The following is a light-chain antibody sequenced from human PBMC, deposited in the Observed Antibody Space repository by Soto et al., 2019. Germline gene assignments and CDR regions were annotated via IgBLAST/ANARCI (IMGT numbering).Light chain of an antibody. Sequence: AIRMTQSPSSFSASTGDRVTITCRASQGISSYLAWYQQKPGKAPKLLIYAASTLQSGVPSRFSGSGSVTDFTLTISCLQSEDFATYYCQQYYIYPPSFGQGTKVDIK. J-gene: IGKJ2*01. CDR2: AAS. CDR3: QQYYIYPPS. CDR1: QGISSY. V-gene: IGKV1-8*01.